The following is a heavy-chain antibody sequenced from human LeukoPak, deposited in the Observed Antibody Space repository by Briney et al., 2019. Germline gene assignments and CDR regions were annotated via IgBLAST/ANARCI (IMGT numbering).Heavy chain of an antibody. D-gene: IGHD5-18*01. CDR3: ARGRGYSYGYSNDY. J-gene: IGHJ4*02. V-gene: IGHV4-59*11. CDR2: IYYSGRT. CDR1: GGSISSHY. Sequence: PSETLSLTCTGSGGSISSHYWSWIRQPPGKGLEWIWYIYYSGRTNYNPSLKSRVNISVDTSKHQFSLQLSSVTAADTAVYYCARGRGYSYGYSNDYWGQGTLVTVSS.